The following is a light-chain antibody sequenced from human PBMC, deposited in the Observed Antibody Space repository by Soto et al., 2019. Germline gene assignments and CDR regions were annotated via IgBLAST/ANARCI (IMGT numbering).Light chain of an antibody. J-gene: IGKJ5*01. CDR2: AGY. Sequence: IQLTQSPSILSARVGDRVTLTYRVSQDVSDFLAWYQHPPGKAPNLLIYAGYTLQSGVPSRFSGSGSGTEFSLTITGLQPEDFVTYYCQYLNGAPTITFGQGTRLEIK. CDR1: QDVSDF. CDR3: QYLNGAPTIT. V-gene: IGKV1-9*01.